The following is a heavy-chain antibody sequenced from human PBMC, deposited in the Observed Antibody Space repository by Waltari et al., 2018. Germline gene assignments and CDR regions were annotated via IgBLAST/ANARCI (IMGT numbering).Heavy chain of an antibody. Sequence: EVQLVESGGGLVKPGGSLRLSCAASGFTFSSYSMNWVRQAPGKGLEWVSSISSSSSYIYYADSVKGRFTISRDNAKNSLYLQMNSLRAEDTAVYYCASSHCSGGSCYPDYWGQGTLVTVSS. D-gene: IGHD2-15*01. V-gene: IGHV3-21*01. J-gene: IGHJ4*02. CDR2: ISSSSSYI. CDR1: GFTFSSYS. CDR3: ASSHCSGGSCYPDY.